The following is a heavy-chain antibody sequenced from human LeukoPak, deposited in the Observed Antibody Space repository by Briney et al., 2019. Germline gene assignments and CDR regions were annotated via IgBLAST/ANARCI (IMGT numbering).Heavy chain of an antibody. D-gene: IGHD4-23*01. CDR3: AVDGYGGNSYFDY. CDR2: IYSGGST. Sequence: GGSLRLSCAASGFTVSSNYMSWVRQAPGKGLEWVAVIYSGGSTYYADSVKGRFTISRDNSKNTLSLQMNSLRAEDTAVYYCAVDGYGGNSYFDYWGQGTLVTVSS. V-gene: IGHV3-53*01. J-gene: IGHJ4*02. CDR1: GFTVSSNY.